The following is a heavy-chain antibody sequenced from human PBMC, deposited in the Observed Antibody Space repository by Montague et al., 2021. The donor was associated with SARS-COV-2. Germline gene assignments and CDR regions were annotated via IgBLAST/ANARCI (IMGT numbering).Heavy chain of an antibody. V-gene: IGHV4-34*01. CDR1: TDSFSGYY. CDR3: ARGADYDFWSGFLRYKWFGP. J-gene: IGHJ5*02. D-gene: IGHD3-3*01. CDR2: ITHSGST. Sequence: SETLSLTCAVYTDSFSGYYWSWIRQSPGKGLEWIGEITHSGSTNHNPSLQSRVTISVDKSKKQVSLKLRSLTAADTAVYYCARGADYDFWSGFLRYKWFGPWGQGTPAIASS.